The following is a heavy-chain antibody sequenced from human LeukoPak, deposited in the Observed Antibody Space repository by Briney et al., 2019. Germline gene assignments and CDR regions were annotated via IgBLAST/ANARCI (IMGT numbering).Heavy chain of an antibody. D-gene: IGHD2/OR15-2a*01. CDR3: ARDPRTRIFDY. CDR1: GFTFSSYS. J-gene: IGHJ4*02. V-gene: IGHV3-21*01. Sequence: GGSLRLSCAASGFTFSSYSMNWVRQAPGKGLEWVSSISSSSSYIYYADSVKGRFTISRDNAKNSLYLQINSLRAEDTAVYYCARDPRTRIFDYWGQGTLVTVSS. CDR2: ISSSSSYI.